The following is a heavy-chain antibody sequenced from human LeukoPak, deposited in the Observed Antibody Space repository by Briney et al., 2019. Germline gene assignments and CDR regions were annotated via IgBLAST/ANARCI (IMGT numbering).Heavy chain of an antibody. CDR3: ATPMRFDY. J-gene: IGHJ4*02. Sequence: GGSLRLSCAASGFTFSSYWMSWVRQAPGEGLEWVANIKEDGSEKYYVDSVKGRFTVFRDNAKKSLYLQMNSLRDEDTAVYYCATPMRFDYWGQGTLVTVSS. CDR2: IKEDGSEK. CDR1: GFTFSSYW. V-gene: IGHV3-7*05.